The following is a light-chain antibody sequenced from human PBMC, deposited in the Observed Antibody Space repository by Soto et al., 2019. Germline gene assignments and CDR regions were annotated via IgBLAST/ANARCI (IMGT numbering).Light chain of an antibody. CDR2: GAT. Sequence: EIVMTQSPATLSVSPGEGVTLSCRASQPVSRNFAGYRQKPGQAPTLVIYGATTRATGIPARFSGSGSGTEVTLTISSLLSEDFAVYYCQQYNNWPYTFGQGTKLEI. J-gene: IGKJ2*01. V-gene: IGKV3-15*01. CDR1: QPVSRN. CDR3: QQYNNWPYT.